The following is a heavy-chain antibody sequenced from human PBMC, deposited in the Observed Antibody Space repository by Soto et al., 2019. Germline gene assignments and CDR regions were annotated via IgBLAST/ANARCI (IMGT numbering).Heavy chain of an antibody. J-gene: IGHJ3*02. D-gene: IGHD2-8*01. Sequence: ASVKVSCKASGYTFTGYYMHWVRQAPGQGLEWMGWINPNSGGTNYAQKFQGRVTMTRDTSISTAYMEPSRLRSDDTAVYYCARGVVDIVLRVYAHTDAFDIWGQGKMVTVSS. CDR1: GYTFTGYY. V-gene: IGHV1-2*02. CDR3: ARGVVDIVLRVYAHTDAFDI. CDR2: INPNSGGT.